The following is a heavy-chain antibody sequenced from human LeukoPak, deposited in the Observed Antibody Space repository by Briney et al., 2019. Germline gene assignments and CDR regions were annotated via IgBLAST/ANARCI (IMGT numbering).Heavy chain of an antibody. Sequence: SQTLSLTCAISGDSVSSSSSAWGWIRQSPSRGLEWLGRAYYRSKWHIDYAESVKSRITINPDTSKNEFSLQLNSVTPEDTAVYYCARNLRPDFDYWGQGTLVTVSS. J-gene: IGHJ4*02. CDR2: AYYRSKWHI. CDR1: GDSVSSSSSA. V-gene: IGHV6-1*01. CDR3: ARNLRPDFDY.